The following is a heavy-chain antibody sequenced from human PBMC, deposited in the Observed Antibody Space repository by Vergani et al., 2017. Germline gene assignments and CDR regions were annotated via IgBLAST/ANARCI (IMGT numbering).Heavy chain of an antibody. V-gene: IGHV1-69*01. CDR3: AKGPRDCSGTSCYSRWSYYYYMDV. CDR2: IIPIFGTA. J-gene: IGHJ6*03. D-gene: IGHD2-2*01. Sequence: QVQLVQSGAEVKKPESSVKVSCKASGGTFRSYAISWVRQATGQGLEWMGGIIPIFGTANYAQKFQGRVTITADESTSTAYMELSSLRSEDTAVYYCAKGPRDCSGTSCYSRWSYYYYMDVWGKGTTVTVSS. CDR1: GGTFRSYA.